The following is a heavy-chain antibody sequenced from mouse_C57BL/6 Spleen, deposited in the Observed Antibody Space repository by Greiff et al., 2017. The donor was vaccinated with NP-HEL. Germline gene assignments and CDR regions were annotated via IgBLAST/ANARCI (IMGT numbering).Heavy chain of an antibody. J-gene: IGHJ3*01. D-gene: IGHD2-5*01. Sequence: QVQLQQPGAELVMPGASVKLSCKASGYTFTSYWMHWVKQRPGQGLEWIGEIDPSDSYTNYTQKFKGKSTLTVDKSSSTAYMQLSSLTSEDSAVYYCARWSNYVTFAYWGQGTLVTVSA. CDR3: ARWSNYVTFAY. CDR2: IDPSDSYT. CDR1: GYTFTSYW. V-gene: IGHV1-69*01.